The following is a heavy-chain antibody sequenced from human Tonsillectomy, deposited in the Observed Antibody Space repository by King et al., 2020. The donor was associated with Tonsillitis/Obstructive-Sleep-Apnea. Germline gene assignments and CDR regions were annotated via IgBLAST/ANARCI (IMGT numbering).Heavy chain of an antibody. V-gene: IGHV1-69*01. J-gene: IGHJ6*03. D-gene: IGHD4-23*01. CDR2: IIPIFGTA. CDR3: ASIVTPINYMDV. CDR1: GGTFSSYA. Sequence: QLVQSGAEVKKPGPSVKVSCKTSGGTFSSYAISWVRQAPGQGLEWMGGIIPIFGTANYAQKFQGRVTITADESTSTAYMELSSLRSEDTAVYYCASIVTPINYMDVWGKGTTVTVSS.